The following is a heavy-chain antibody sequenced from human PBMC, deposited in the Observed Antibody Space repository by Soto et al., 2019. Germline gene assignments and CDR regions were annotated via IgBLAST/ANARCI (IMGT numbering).Heavy chain of an antibody. CDR1: GYTFTRYV. V-gene: IGHV5-51*01. D-gene: IGHD3-22*01. CDR3: ARRAFLPEGYSPNYFDY. J-gene: IGHJ4*02. Sequence: GESLKISCEGSGYTFTRYVIGWVRQMPGKGLEWMGIIYPGESDPRYSPSFQGQVTISADKSINTAYLQWGSLKASDTAIYYCARRAFLPEGYSPNYFDYWGQGTLVTVSS. CDR2: IYPGESDP.